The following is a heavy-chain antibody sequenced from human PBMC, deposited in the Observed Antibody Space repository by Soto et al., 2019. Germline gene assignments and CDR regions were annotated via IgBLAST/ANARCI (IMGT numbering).Heavy chain of an antibody. CDR2: INHSGSA. Sequence: PSETLSLTCAVYGGSFSGYYWSWIRQPPGKGPEWIGEINHSGSANYNPSLKSRVTISVDTSKNQFSLKLSSVTAADTAVYYCARSGYSYDYYYYYGMDVWGQGTTVTVSS. V-gene: IGHV4-34*01. CDR1: GGSFSGYY. J-gene: IGHJ6*02. CDR3: ARSGYSYDYYYYYGMDV. D-gene: IGHD5-18*01.